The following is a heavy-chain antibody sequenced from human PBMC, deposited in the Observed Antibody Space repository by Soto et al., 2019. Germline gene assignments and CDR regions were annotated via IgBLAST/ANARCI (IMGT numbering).Heavy chain of an antibody. D-gene: IGHD2-15*01. J-gene: IGHJ4*02. Sequence: GGSLRLSCAASGFTFSSYWMHWVRQAPGKGLVWVSRNSDGSSTSYADSVKGRFTISRDNAKNTLYLQMNSLRAEDTAVYYCVRTSLVVAAATREDYWGQGTLVTVSS. CDR1: GFTFSSYW. CDR3: VRTSLVVAAATREDY. CDR2: NSDGSST. V-gene: IGHV3-74*01.